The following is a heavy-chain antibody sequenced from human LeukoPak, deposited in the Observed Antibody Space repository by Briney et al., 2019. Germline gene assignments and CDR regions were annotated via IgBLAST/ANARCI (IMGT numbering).Heavy chain of an antibody. J-gene: IGHJ4*02. D-gene: IGHD4-23*01. CDR1: GFTFSSYA. V-gene: IGHV3-23*01. CDR3: ARGAHRRDDYGGFFDY. Sequence: GGSLRLSCAASGFTFSSYAMSWVRQAPGKGLEWVSAISGSGGSTYYADSVKGRFTISRDNSKNTLYLEMNSLRPEDTALYYCARGAHRRDDYGGFFDYWGQGTLVTVSS. CDR2: ISGSGGST.